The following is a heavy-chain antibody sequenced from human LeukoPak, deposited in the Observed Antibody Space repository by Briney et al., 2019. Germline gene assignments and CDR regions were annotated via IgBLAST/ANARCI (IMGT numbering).Heavy chain of an antibody. CDR1: GGTFSSYA. V-gene: IGHV1-69*05. Sequence: ASVKVSCKASGGTFSSYAISWVRQAPGQGLEWMGGIIPIFGTANYAQKFQGRVTITTDESTSTAYMELSSLRSEDTAVYYCASPIAARPSGFDYWGQETLVTVSS. CDR2: IIPIFGTA. J-gene: IGHJ4*02. D-gene: IGHD6-6*01. CDR3: ASPIAARPSGFDY.